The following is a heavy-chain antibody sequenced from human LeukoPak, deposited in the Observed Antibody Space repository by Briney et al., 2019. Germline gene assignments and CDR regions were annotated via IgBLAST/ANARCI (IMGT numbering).Heavy chain of an antibody. CDR3: ARVTRLQANDY. CDR2: IWYDGSNK. J-gene: IGHJ4*02. V-gene: IGHV3-33*01. D-gene: IGHD5-24*01. Sequence: GGSLRLSCAASGFTFSSYGMHWVRQAPGKGLEWVAVIWYDGSNKYYADSVKGRFTISRDNSKNTLYLQMNSLRAEDTAVYYCARVTRLQANDYWGQGTLVTVSS. CDR1: GFTFSSYG.